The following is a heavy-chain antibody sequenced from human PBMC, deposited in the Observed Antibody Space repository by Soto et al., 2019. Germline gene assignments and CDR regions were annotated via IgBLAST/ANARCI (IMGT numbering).Heavy chain of an antibody. CDR3: AKIDLVGATTGGVDY. J-gene: IGHJ4*02. CDR1: GFTFSSYG. CDR2: ISYDGSNK. V-gene: IGHV3-30*18. Sequence: QVQLVESGGGVVQPGRSLRLSCAASGFTFSSYGMHWVRQAPGKGLEWVAVISYDGSNKYYADSVKGRFTISRDNSKNTLYLQMNSLRAEDTAVYYCAKIDLVGATTGGVDYWGQGTLVTVSS. D-gene: IGHD1-26*01.